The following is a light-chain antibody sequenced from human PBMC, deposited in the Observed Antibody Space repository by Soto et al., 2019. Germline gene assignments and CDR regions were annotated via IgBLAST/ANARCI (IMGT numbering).Light chain of an antibody. Sequence: DIEMTQSPSSLSASAGDRVTITCRASQGISNYLAWYQQRPGKVPKLLIYAASTLQSGVPSRFSGSGSGTDFTLTISSLQPEDVATYYCQKYDSAPWTFGQGTKVDIK. CDR2: AAS. CDR1: QGISNY. J-gene: IGKJ1*01. V-gene: IGKV1-27*01. CDR3: QKYDSAPWT.